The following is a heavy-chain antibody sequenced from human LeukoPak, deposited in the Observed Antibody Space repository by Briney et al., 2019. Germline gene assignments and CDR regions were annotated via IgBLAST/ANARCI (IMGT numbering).Heavy chain of an antibody. Sequence: GGPLRLSCAASGFTFSSYSMNWVRQAPGKGLEWVSSISSSSSYIYYADSVKGRFTISRDNAKNSLFLQMNSLRAEDTAVYYCARLPNRWGYNAFDYWGQGTLVTVSS. CDR2: ISSSSSYI. V-gene: IGHV3-21*01. J-gene: IGHJ4*02. CDR1: GFTFSSYS. D-gene: IGHD5-24*01. CDR3: ARLPNRWGYNAFDY.